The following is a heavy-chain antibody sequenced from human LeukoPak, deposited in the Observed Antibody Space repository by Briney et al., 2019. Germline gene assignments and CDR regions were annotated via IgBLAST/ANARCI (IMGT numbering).Heavy chain of an antibody. CDR1: GFTFSSYA. D-gene: IGHD3-10*01. CDR2: ISSSGGDT. V-gene: IGHV3-23*01. CDR3: AKLWSFYFGTGSYGIDY. Sequence: GGSLRLSCAASGFTFSSYAMSWVRQAPGKGLEWVSGISSSGGDTYYADSVKGRFTISRDNSKDTLYLQMNSLRAEDTAVYYCAKLWSFYFGTGSYGIDYWGRGTLVTVSS. J-gene: IGHJ4*02.